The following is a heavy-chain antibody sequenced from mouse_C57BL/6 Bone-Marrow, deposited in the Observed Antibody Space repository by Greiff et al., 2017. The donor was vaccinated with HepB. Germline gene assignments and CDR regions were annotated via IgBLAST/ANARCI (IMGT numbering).Heavy chain of an antibody. CDR2: IWRGGST. J-gene: IGHJ4*01. CDR1: GFSLTSYG. D-gene: IGHD1-1*01. Sequence: QVQLQQSGPGLVQPSPSLSITCTVSGFSLTSYGVHWVRQSPGKGLEWLGVIWRGGSTDYNAAFMSRLSITKDNSKSQVFFKMNSLQADDTAIYYCASHYYGSSSYYAMDYWGQGTSVTVSS. CDR3: ASHYYGSSSYYAMDY. V-gene: IGHV2-5*01.